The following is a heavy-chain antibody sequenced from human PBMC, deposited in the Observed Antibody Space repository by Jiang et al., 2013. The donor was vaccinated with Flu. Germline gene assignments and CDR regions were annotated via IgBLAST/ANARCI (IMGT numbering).Heavy chain of an antibody. V-gene: IGHV4-59*01. Sequence: PRKGLEWIGYVSYTGKTNYNPSLKSRVTISRDTSNNQFSLRLSSVTAADTAVYYCARKHAVIGWEENWYFSLWGRGTRVTVSS. J-gene: IGHJ2*01. D-gene: IGHD6-19*01. CDR3: ARKHAVIGWEENWYFSL. CDR2: VSYTGKT.